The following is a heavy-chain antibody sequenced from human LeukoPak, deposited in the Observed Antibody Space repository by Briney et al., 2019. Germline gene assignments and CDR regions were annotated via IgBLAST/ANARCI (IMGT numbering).Heavy chain of an antibody. V-gene: IGHV3-23*01. D-gene: IGHD2-2*01. Sequence: GGSLRLSCAASGFTFSSYAMSWVRQAPGKGLEWVSAISGSGGSTYYADSVKGRFTISRDNSKNTLYLQMNSLRAEDTAVYYCAKGYCSSTSCYPNYWGRGTLVTVSS. CDR1: GFTFSSYA. J-gene: IGHJ4*02. CDR2: ISGSGGST. CDR3: AKGYCSSTSCYPNY.